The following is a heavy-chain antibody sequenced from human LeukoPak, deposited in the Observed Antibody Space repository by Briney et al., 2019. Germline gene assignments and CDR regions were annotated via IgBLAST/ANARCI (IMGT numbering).Heavy chain of an antibody. Sequence: SETLSLTCTVSGGSINSYYWSWFRQPPGKGLEWIGYIYYSGSTNYNPSLKSRVTISVDTSKNQFSLKLSSVTAADTAVYYCARVGDGYNSIRGFDYWGQGTLVTVSS. CDR3: ARVGDGYNSIRGFDY. CDR2: IYYSGST. CDR1: GGSINSYY. D-gene: IGHD5-24*01. V-gene: IGHV4-59*01. J-gene: IGHJ4*02.